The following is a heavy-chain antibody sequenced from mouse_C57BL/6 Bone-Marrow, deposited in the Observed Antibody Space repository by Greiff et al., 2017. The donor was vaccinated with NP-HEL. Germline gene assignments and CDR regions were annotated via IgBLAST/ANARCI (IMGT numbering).Heavy chain of an antibody. CDR3: ARNRVLRPYWYFDV. D-gene: IGHD1-2*01. CDR2: IHPNSGST. V-gene: IGHV1-64*01. CDR1: GYTFTSYW. Sequence: VQLQQPGAELVKPGASVKLSCKASGYTFTSYWMHWVKQSPGQGLEWIGMIHPNSGSTNYNEKFKSKATLTVDKSSGTAYMQLSSLTSEDSAVYYCARNRVLRPYWYFDVWGTGTTVTVSS. J-gene: IGHJ1*03.